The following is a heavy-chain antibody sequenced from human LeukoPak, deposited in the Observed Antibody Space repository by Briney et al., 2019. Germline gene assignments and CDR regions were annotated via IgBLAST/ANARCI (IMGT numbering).Heavy chain of an antibody. Sequence: SETLSLTCTVSGGSISSSSYYWGWIRQPPGKGLEWIGNIFYSGSTYYNPSLKSRVTITVDTSKNQFSLKLSSVTAADTAVYYCARLEGQIYAFDIWGQGTMVTVSS. CDR2: IFYSGST. CDR1: GGSISSSSYY. D-gene: IGHD5-24*01. J-gene: IGHJ3*02. CDR3: ARLEGQIYAFDI. V-gene: IGHV4-39*01.